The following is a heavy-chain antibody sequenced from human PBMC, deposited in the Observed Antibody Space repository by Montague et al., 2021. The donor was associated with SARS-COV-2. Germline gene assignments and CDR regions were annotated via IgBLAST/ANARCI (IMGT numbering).Heavy chain of an antibody. CDR1: GGSINSYY. D-gene: IGHD2-2*01. V-gene: IGHV4-4*07. Sequence: SETLSLTCGVSGGSINSYYWSWIRQPAGKGLEWIWRIYTSGRTNHSPSLKSRVTISVDTSRNHHPLKLTSVTAADTAVYYCARESRTIGWGYWYHGLDVWGQGTTVIVSS. CDR3: ARESRTIGWGYWYHGLDV. J-gene: IGHJ6*02. CDR2: IYTSGRT.